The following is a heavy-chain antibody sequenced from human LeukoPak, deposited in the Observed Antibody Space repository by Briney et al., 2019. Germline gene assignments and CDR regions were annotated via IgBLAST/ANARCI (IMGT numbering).Heavy chain of an antibody. CDR1: GGSFSGYY. V-gene: IGHV4-34*01. CDR2: INHSGST. D-gene: IGHD3-10*01. Sequence: SETLSLTCAVYGGSFSGYYWNWIRQPPGKGLEWIGEINHSGSTNYNPSLKSRVTISVDTSKNQFSLKLSSVTAADTAVYYCARGSSGVRGVYSPRPLSYWGQGTLVTVSS. J-gene: IGHJ4*02. CDR3: ARGSSGVRGVYSPRPLSY.